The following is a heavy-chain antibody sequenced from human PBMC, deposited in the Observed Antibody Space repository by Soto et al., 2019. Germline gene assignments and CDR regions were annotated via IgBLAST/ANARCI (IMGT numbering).Heavy chain of an antibody. CDR2: INHRGST. CDR3: ARGLMITFGGVIANYFDY. V-gene: IGHV4-34*01. CDR1: GGSFSGYY. J-gene: IGHJ4*02. D-gene: IGHD3-16*02. Sequence: QVQLQPWGAGLLKPSETLSLTCAVYGGSFSGYYWSWIRQPPGKGLEWIGEINHRGSTNYNPSLKSRVTISVDTSKNQFSLKLSSVTAADTAVYYCARGLMITFGGVIANYFDYWGQGTLVTVSS.